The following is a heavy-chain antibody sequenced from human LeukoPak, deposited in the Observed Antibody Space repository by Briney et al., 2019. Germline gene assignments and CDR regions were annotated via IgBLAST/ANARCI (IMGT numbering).Heavy chain of an antibody. CDR1: GFTFSSYA. CDR2: ISYDGSNK. J-gene: IGHJ5*02. D-gene: IGHD6-19*01. V-gene: IGHV3-30-3*01. CDR3: ARDLSGWFSNWFDP. Sequence: GGSLRLSCAASGFTFSSYAMHWVRQAPGKGLEWVAVISYDGSNKYYADSVKGRFTISRDNSKNTLYLQMNSLRAEDTAVYYCARDLSGWFSNWFDPWGQGTLVTVSS.